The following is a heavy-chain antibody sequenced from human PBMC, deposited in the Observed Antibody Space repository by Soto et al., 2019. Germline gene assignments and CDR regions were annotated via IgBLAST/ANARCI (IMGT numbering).Heavy chain of an antibody. CDR3: ARERSSGWYVDY. CDR1: GYTFTSYD. D-gene: IGHD6-19*01. CDR2: MNANSGNT. J-gene: IGHJ4*02. Sequence: QVQLVQSGAEVKKPGASVKVSCKASGYTFTSYDINWVRQATGKGLEWMGWMNANSGNTGYAQKFQGRVTMTRNTSISTAYMELSSLRSEDTAVYYCARERSSGWYVDYWGQGTLVTVSS. V-gene: IGHV1-8*01.